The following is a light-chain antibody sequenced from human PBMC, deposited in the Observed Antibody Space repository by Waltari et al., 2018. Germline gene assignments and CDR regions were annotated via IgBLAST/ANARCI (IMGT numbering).Light chain of an antibody. Sequence: QSALTQPASVSGSPGQSITPSTAASSDVGGYNRVSWYQQNPGEVPKLMIYEVNKRPSGVADRFSGSKSGNTATLTISGLQAEDEADYYCSSHTSDLSWLFGGGTKVTVL. CDR3: SSHTSDLSWL. J-gene: IGLJ3*02. CDR1: SSDVGGYNR. CDR2: EVN. V-gene: IGLV2-23*02.